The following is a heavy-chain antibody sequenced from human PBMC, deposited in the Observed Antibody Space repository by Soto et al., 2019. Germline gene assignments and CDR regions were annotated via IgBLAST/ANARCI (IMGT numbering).Heavy chain of an antibody. CDR1: GFTFSSYA. J-gene: IGHJ4*02. D-gene: IGHD3-22*01. CDR3: AKVFYYNDSSGYYYFDY. Sequence: GGSLRLSCAASGFTFSSYAVSWVCQAPGKGPELMSSISGSGSTIYYADSVKGRFTISRDNSKNTLYLQMSSLRAKDMAVYYCAKVFYYNDSSGYYYFDYWGQGILVTVSS. V-gene: IGHV3-23*01. CDR2: ISGSGSTI.